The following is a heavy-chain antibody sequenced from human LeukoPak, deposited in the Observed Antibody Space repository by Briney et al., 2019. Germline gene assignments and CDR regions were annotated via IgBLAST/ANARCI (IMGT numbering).Heavy chain of an antibody. CDR2: ISSSSSTI. CDR3: ARAQYCDSTSAGGMDV. Sequence: HPGGSLRLSCAASGFTFSSHSMNWVRKAPGKGLEWVSYISSSSSTIYYADSVKGRFTISRDNPKNTLYLQMNILRAEDTGIYYCARAQYCDSTSAGGMDVWGQGTTVTVS. CDR1: GFTFSSHS. V-gene: IGHV3-48*04. J-gene: IGHJ6*02. D-gene: IGHD3-9*01.